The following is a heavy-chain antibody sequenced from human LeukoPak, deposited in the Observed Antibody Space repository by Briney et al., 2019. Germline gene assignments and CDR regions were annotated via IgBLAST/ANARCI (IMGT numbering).Heavy chain of an antibody. CDR3: AKDEDYYGSGSYYTYNWFDP. CDR1: GFTFSSYA. J-gene: IGHJ5*02. D-gene: IGHD3-10*01. V-gene: IGHV3-23*01. CDR2: ISGSGGST. Sequence: GGSLRLSCAASGFTFSSYAMSWVRQAPGKGLEWVSAISGSGGSTYYADSVKGRFTISRDNSKNTLYLQMNSLRAEDTAVYYCAKDEDYYGSGSYYTYNWFDPWGKGPRSPSPQ.